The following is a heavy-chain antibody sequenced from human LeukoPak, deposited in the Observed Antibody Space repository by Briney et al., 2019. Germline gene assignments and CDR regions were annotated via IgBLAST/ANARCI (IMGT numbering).Heavy chain of an antibody. CDR3: ARDGASAGYYGFDI. CDR1: GFTFSSYR. D-gene: IGHD3-22*01. V-gene: IGHV3-21*01. Sequence: GGSLRLSCAASGFTFSSYRMNWVRQAPGKGLEWVSAISSSSSYIYYADSVKGRFTISRDNAKNSLYLQMNSLRAEDTAVYYCARDGASAGYYGFDIWGQGTMVTVS. CDR2: ISSSSSYI. J-gene: IGHJ3*02.